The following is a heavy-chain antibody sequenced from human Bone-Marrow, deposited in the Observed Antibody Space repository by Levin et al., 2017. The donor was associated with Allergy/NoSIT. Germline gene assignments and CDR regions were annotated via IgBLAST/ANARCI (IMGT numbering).Heavy chain of an antibody. CDR1: GYTFTENF. CDR3: ARGGSSSSWFPNYYFDH. Sequence: GESLKISCQSIGYTFTENFVHWVRRAPGQGLELMGRINPKSGGTFHVQKFQGRVTMTRDTSLTTVYMELSRLTSDDTAVYYCARGGSSSSWFPNYYFDHWGQGSPVTV. J-gene: IGHJ4*02. CDR2: INPKSGGT. V-gene: IGHV1-2*06. D-gene: IGHD6-13*01.